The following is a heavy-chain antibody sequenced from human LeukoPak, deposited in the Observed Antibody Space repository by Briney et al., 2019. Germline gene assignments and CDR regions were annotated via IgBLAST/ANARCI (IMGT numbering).Heavy chain of an antibody. CDR3: ARELWFANAPGSWLDP. J-gene: IGHJ5*02. CDR2: IFHTGST. D-gene: IGHD3-10*01. Sequence: SQTLSLTCVLSGDSISSGAYSWSWIRQPPGKGLEWIGYIFHTGSTFYNPSLKSRLTISVDNSKNQFSLRLSSVTAADTAVYYCARELWFANAPGSWLDPWGQGTLVTVSS. CDR1: GDSISSGAYS. V-gene: IGHV4-30-2*01.